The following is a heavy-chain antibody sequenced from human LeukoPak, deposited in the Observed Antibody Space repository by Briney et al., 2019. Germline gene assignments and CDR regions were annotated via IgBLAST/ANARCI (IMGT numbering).Heavy chain of an antibody. Sequence: SETLSLTCTVSGGSISSGDYYWSWIRQPPGKGLEWIGYIYYSGSTYYNPSLKSRVTISVDTSKNQFSLKLSSVTAADTAVYYCAREDSSGWYGGFDYWGQGTLVTVSS. J-gene: IGHJ4*02. CDR1: GGSISSGDYY. CDR3: AREDSSGWYGGFDY. V-gene: IGHV4-30-4*01. D-gene: IGHD6-19*01. CDR2: IYYSGST.